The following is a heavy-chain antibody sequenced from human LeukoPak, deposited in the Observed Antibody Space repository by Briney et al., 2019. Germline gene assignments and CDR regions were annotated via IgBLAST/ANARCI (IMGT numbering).Heavy chain of an antibody. V-gene: IGHV5-51*01. CDR2: IYPGDSDT. D-gene: IGHD3-10*01. J-gene: IGHJ5*02. CDR1: GYSFTSYW. CDR3: ARHPAMVRGVLRWFDP. Sequence: GESLKISCKGSGYSFTSYWIGWVRQMPGKGLEWMGIIYPGDSDTRYSPSFQGQVTISADKSISTAYLQWSSLKASDTAMYYCARHPAMVRGVLRWFDPWGQGTLVTVSS.